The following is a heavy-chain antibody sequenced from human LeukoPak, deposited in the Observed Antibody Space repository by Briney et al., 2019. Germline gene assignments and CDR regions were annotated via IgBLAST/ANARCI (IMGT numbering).Heavy chain of an antibody. Sequence: SETLSLTCTVSGGSISSGSYYWSWIRQPAGKGLEWIGRIYTSGSTNYNPSLKSRVTISVDTSKNQFSLKLSSVTAADTAVYYCARDRVGATTVFDYWGQGTLVTVSS. CDR2: IYTSGST. J-gene: IGHJ4*02. V-gene: IGHV4-61*02. CDR1: GGSISSGSYY. CDR3: ARDRVGATTVFDY. D-gene: IGHD1-26*01.